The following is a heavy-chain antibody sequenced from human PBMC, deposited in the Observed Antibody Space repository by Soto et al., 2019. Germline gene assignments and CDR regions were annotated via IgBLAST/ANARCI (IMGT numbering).Heavy chain of an antibody. Sequence: GGSLRLSCAASGFSVNSKYMTWVRQAPGKGLEWVSVLYSGGSTYYADSVKGRFTISRDNSKSTLYLQMNSLRADDTAVYYCASSSGTYPGDYWGQGTLVTVSS. CDR1: GFSVNSKY. V-gene: IGHV3-66*01. D-gene: IGHD1-26*01. CDR2: LYSGGST. CDR3: ASSSGTYPGDY. J-gene: IGHJ4*02.